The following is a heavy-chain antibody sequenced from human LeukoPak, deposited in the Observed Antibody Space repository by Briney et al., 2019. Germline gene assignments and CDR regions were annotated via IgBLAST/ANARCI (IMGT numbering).Heavy chain of an antibody. CDR1: GFTFSSYS. CDR3: ASSGWYYFDY. V-gene: IGHV3-21*04. D-gene: IGHD6-19*01. J-gene: IGHJ4*02. Sequence: KPGGSPRLSCAASGFTFSSYSMNWVRQAPGKGLEWVSSISSSSSYIYYADSVKGRFTISRDNAKNSLYLQMNSLRAEDTAVYYCASSGWYYFDYWGQGTLVTVSS. CDR2: ISSSSSYI.